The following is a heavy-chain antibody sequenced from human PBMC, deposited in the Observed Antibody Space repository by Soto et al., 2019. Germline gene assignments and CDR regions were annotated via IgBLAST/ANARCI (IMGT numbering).Heavy chain of an antibody. D-gene: IGHD5-18*01. Sequence: EVQLVESGGGLVKPGGSLRLSCAASGFTFSSYSMNWVRQAPGKGLEWVSSISSSSSYIYYADSVKGRFTISRDNAKNSLYLQMNSLRAEDTAVYYCARGRLALDTAMVRRYYYYYGMDVWGQGTTVTVSS. V-gene: IGHV3-21*01. CDR3: ARGRLALDTAMVRRYYYYYGMDV. CDR1: GFTFSSYS. CDR2: ISSSSSYI. J-gene: IGHJ6*02.